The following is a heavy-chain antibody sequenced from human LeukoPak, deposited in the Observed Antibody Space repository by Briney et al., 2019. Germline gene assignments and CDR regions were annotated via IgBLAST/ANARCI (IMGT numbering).Heavy chain of an antibody. CDR3: ARAHYLSNWFDP. CDR2: IYPGDFDT. D-gene: IGHD2/OR15-2a*01. CDR1: GYIFTSYW. J-gene: IGHJ5*02. V-gene: IGHV5-51*01. Sequence: GDSLKISCKASGYIFTSYWIGWVRQVPGKGLEWMGIIYPGDFDTRYSPSFQGQVTISADKSINTAYLQWSSLKASDTAMYYCARAHYLSNWFDPWGQGTPVTVSS.